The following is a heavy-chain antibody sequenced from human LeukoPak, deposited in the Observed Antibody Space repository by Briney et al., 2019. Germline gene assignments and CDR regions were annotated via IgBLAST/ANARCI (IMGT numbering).Heavy chain of an antibody. CDR3: ASIGEVDYSNGDY. V-gene: IGHV7-4-1*02. J-gene: IGHJ4*02. CDR1: GYTFTSYG. D-gene: IGHD4-11*01. Sequence: ASVKVSCKSSGYTFTSYGMNWVRQAPGQGLEWMGWINTNTGNPTYAQGFTGRFVFSLDTSVSTAYLQISSLKAEDTAVYYCASIGEVDYSNGDYWGQGTLVTVSS. CDR2: INTNTGNP.